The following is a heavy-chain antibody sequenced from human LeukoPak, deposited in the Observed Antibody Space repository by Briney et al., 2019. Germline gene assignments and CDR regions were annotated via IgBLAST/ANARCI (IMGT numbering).Heavy chain of an antibody. CDR2: IIPILGIA. CDR1: GGTFSCYT. J-gene: IGHJ4*02. Sequence: ASVKVSCKASGGTFSCYTISWVRQAPGQGLEWMGRIIPILGIANYAQKFQGRVTITADKSTSTAYMELSSLRSEDTAVYYCARDLFSYDYVWGSYRAALGYWGQGTLVTVSS. D-gene: IGHD3-16*02. CDR3: ARDLFSYDYVWGSYRAALGY. V-gene: IGHV1-69*04.